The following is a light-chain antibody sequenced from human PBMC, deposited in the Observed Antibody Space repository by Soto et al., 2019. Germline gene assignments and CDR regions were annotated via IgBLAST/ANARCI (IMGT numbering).Light chain of an antibody. CDR1: QSISSY. Sequence: DIQMTQSPYSLSASVGDRVTITCRASQSISSYLNWYQQKPGKAPKLLIYAASSLQSGVPSRFSGSGSGTDFTLTISRLQPEDFATYYCQQSYSTPRTFGQGTKREIK. CDR2: AAS. CDR3: QQSYSTPRT. J-gene: IGKJ2*01. V-gene: IGKV1-39*01.